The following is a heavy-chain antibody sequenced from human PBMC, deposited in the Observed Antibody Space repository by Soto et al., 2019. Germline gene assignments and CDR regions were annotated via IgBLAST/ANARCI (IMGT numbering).Heavy chain of an antibody. J-gene: IGHJ6*02. D-gene: IGHD7-27*01. CDR1: GGTFSSNG. V-gene: IGHV1-69*12. Sequence: QVQLVQSGAEVKKPGSSVKVSCKASGGTFSSNGISWVRQAPGQGLEWMGGIIPIFGTANYAQKFQGRGTITADESTNTACMELSSLTSEDTAVDYCARPGGRGDDYYGMDVWGQGTTVTVSS. CDR2: IIPIFGTA. CDR3: ARPGGRGDDYYGMDV.